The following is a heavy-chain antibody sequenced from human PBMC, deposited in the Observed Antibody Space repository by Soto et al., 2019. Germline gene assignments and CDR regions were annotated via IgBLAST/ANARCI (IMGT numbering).Heavy chain of an antibody. CDR1: GYSFTSYW. CDR3: ARIAAAGSADYYYGMDV. J-gene: IGHJ6*02. D-gene: IGHD6-13*01. Sequence: GESLKISCKGSGYSFTSYWISWVRQMPGKGLEWMGRIDPSDSYTNYSPSFQGHVTISADKSISTAYLQWSSLKASDTAMYYCARIAAAGSADYYYGMDVWGQGTTVTVSS. V-gene: IGHV5-10-1*01. CDR2: IDPSDSYT.